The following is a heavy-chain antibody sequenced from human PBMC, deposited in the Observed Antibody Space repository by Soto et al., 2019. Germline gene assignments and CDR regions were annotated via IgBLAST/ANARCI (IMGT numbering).Heavy chain of an antibody. Sequence: SETLSLTCSVSPGSMRTYYWTWIRQSPGKGLEWIGQISHTGRTKYNPSLESRVTISVDTSRKQFSLKLSSVTAADTALYYCARDDTTGLFDFWGQGTLVTVPS. CDR2: ISHTGRT. CDR3: ARDDTTGLFDF. D-gene: IGHD4-17*01. CDR1: PGSMRTYY. V-gene: IGHV4-59*01. J-gene: IGHJ1*01.